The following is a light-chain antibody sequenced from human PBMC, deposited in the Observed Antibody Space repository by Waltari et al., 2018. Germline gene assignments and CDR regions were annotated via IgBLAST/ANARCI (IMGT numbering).Light chain of an antibody. Sequence: QSALTQPPSVSGSPGQSVTISCTGPSSDPRSSNRVSWHQLPPGTAPTLMIYEVSTRPSGVPDRFSGSKSGNTASLTISGLQAEDEAFYYCSLYTTSSTPDVLFGGGTKVTVL. CDR1: SSDPRSSNR. J-gene: IGLJ2*01. CDR2: EVS. V-gene: IGLV2-18*01. CDR3: SLYTTSSTPDVL.